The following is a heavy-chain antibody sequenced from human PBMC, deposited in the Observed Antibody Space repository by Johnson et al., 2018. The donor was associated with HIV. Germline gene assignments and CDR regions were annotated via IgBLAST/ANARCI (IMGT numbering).Heavy chain of an antibody. V-gene: IGHV3-30-3*01. CDR2: ISYDGSNK. CDR3: ARDKYPPTAAACTDAFDI. D-gene: IGHD6-13*01. Sequence: QVQLVESGGGVVQPGRSLRLSCAASGFTFSSYAMHWVRQAPGKGLEWVAVISYDGSNKYYADSVKGRFTISRDNSKNTLYLQLNSLRAEDTAVYYCARDKYPPTAAACTDAFDIGGQGTMVTVSA. CDR1: GFTFSSYA. J-gene: IGHJ3*02.